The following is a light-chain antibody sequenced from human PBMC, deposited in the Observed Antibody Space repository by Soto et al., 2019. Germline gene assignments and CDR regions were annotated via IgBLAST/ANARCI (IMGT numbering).Light chain of an antibody. V-gene: IGKV1-5*01. J-gene: IGKJ1*01. CDR2: HAS. CDR3: PQYMSYS. CDR1: QSISNW. Sequence: DIQMTQSPSTLPASVGARVTINCRASQSISNWLAWYQTKPGTATKLLIYHASTLESGVPSRVSGSGSGTEFTLTISSMQPDDFATYYCPQYMSYSFCPGTKVDIK.